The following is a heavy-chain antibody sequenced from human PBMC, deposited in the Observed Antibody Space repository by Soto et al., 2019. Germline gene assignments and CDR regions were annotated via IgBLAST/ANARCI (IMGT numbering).Heavy chain of an antibody. J-gene: IGHJ4*02. D-gene: IGHD3-10*01. CDR3: AREMYYSTYFDS. Sequence: QITLRESGPALVRPTQTLTLTCTFSGFSLSSNGVGVGWICQPPGKALEWLALIYWDDDHRYSPSLKTRLTITKDTSKNQVVLTMTKLDPVDTATYYCAREMYYSTYFDSWGQGTLVTVSS. V-gene: IGHV2-5*02. CDR1: GFSLSSNGVG. CDR2: IYWDDDH.